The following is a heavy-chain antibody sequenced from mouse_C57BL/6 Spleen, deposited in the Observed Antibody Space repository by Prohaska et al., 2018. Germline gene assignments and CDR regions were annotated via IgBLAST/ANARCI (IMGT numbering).Heavy chain of an antibody. D-gene: IGHD4-1*01. CDR2: IYPGSGNT. J-gene: IGHJ4*01. CDR3: ARLAGYAMDY. Sequence: SVKLSCKASGYTFTDYYINWVKQRPGQGLEWIARIYPGSGNTYYNEKFKGKATLTAEKSSSTAYMQLSSLTSEDSAVYFCARLAGYAMDYWGQGTSVTVSS. V-gene: IGHV1-76*01. CDR1: GYTFTDYY.